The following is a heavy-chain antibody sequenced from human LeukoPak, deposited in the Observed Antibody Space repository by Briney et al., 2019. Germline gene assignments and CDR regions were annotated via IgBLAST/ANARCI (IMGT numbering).Heavy chain of an antibody. Sequence: GGSLRLSCAASGFTFSDYYMSWIRQAPGKGLEWVSYISSSGSTIYYADSVKGRLTISRDNAKTSLYLQMNRLRAEDTAVYYCATVGGSTNGVCYTGEYYFDYWAQGTLVTVSS. V-gene: IGHV3-11*01. CDR3: ATVGGSTNGVCYTGEYYFDY. J-gene: IGHJ4*02. CDR2: ISSSGSTI. CDR1: GFTFSDYY. D-gene: IGHD2-8*01.